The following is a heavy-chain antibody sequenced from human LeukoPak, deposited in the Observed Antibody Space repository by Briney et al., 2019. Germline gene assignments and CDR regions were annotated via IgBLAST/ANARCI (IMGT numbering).Heavy chain of an antibody. Sequence: PGGSLRLSCAASGFTFSSYAMHWVRQAPGKGLEWVAFIRYDGTNKYYADSVKGRFTISRDNAKNTLYLQMNSLRAEDTAVYYCARLPAYCSSTSCYYDYWGQGTLVTVSS. J-gene: IGHJ4*02. CDR3: ARLPAYCSSTSCYYDY. D-gene: IGHD2-2*01. V-gene: IGHV3-30*04. CDR1: GFTFSSYA. CDR2: IRYDGTNK.